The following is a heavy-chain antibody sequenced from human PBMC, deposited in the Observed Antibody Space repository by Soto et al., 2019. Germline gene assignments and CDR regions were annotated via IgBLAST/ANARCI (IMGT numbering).Heavy chain of an antibody. Sequence: QVQLVQSGAVVKDPGASVKVSCKASGYTFTSYGVSWVRQAPGQGLEWMGWISVYNGNTKYAQKLQGRVTMTTDTSTSTAYMELRGLRSDDTAVYYCARSGRPGYYYYIMDVWGQGTTVTVSS. V-gene: IGHV1-18*01. CDR2: ISVYNGNT. CDR1: GYTFTSYG. J-gene: IGHJ6*02. D-gene: IGHD3-10*01. CDR3: ARSGRPGYYYYIMDV.